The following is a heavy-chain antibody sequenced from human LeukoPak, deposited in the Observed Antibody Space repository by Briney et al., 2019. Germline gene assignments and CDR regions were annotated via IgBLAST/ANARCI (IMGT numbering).Heavy chain of an antibody. J-gene: IGHJ3*01. CDR1: GFTFSSYS. CDR2: ISSSSSYI. CDR3: ARDWLAGNPYHAFDL. V-gene: IGHV3-21*01. Sequence: GGSLRLSCAASGFTFSSYSMNWVRQAPGKGLELVSSISSSSSYIYYADSVKGRFTISRDNAKNSLYLQMNSLRAEDTAVYYCARDWLAGNPYHAFDLWGKGTMVTVSS. D-gene: IGHD3-22*01.